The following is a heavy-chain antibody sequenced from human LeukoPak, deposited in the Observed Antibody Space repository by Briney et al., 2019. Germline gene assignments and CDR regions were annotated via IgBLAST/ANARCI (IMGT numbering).Heavy chain of an antibody. Sequence: ASVKVSCKASGYTFTSYGISWVRQAPGQGLEWMGWISAYNGNTNYAQRLQGRVTMTTDTSTSTAYMELRSLRSDDTAVHNCARAFLRIGASYYYYGMDVWGQGTTVTVSS. CDR2: ISAYNGNT. V-gene: IGHV1-18*01. CDR3: ARAFLRIGASYYYYGMDV. D-gene: IGHD3-3*01. CDR1: GYTFTSYG. J-gene: IGHJ6*02.